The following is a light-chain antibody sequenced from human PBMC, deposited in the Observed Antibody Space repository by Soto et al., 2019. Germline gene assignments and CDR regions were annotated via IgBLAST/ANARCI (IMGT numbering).Light chain of an antibody. CDR3: AAWDDSLTGPV. CDR1: SSNLGGNS. Sequence: QSALTQPPSASGTPGQRATISCSGSSSNLGGNSVNWYQQVPGTAPKLLIYSNNQRPSGVPDRFSGSKSGTSASLAISGLQSEDEADYYCAAWDDSLTGPVFGGGTQLTVL. CDR2: SNN. V-gene: IGLV1-44*01. J-gene: IGLJ7*01.